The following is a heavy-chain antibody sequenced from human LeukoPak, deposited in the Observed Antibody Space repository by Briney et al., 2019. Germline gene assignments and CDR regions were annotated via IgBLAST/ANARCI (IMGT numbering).Heavy chain of an antibody. CDR1: GYIFTSYG. Sequence: ASVKVSCKASGYIFTSYGISWVRQAPGQGLEWMGWISAYNGNTNYAQKLQGRVTMTTDTSTSTAYMELRSLRSDDTAVYYCAREGLDYYDSSGYMYWGQGTLVTVSS. CDR2: ISAYNGNT. CDR3: AREGLDYYDSSGYMY. V-gene: IGHV1-18*01. D-gene: IGHD3-22*01. J-gene: IGHJ4*02.